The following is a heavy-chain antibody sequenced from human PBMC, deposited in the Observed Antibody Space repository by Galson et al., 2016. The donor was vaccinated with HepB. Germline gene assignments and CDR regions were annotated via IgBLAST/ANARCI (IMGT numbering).Heavy chain of an antibody. CDR2: ISSSSNYK. CDR3: AKTMGQDFFDY. J-gene: IGHJ4*02. D-gene: IGHD1-1*01. V-gene: IGHV3-21*04. CDR1: GFTLSGYS. Sequence: SLRLSCAASGFTLSGYSMNWVRQAPGKGLEWVSSISSSSNYKYQADSLKGRFTTSRDISKNTVYVQMNSLRGEDTAVYYCAKTMGQDFFDYWGQGTLVTVSS.